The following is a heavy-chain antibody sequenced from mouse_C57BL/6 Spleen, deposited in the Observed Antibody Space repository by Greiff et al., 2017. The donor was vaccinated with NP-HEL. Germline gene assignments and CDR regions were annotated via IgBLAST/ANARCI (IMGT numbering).Heavy chain of an antibody. CDR1: GYTFTSYW. V-gene: IGHV1-7*01. D-gene: IGHD2-3*01. Sequence: VQLQQSGAELAKPGASVKLSCKASGYTFTSYWMHWVKQRPGQGLEWIGYINPSSGYTKYNQKFKDKATLTADKSSSTAYMQLSSLTYEDSAVYYCARYYDGYSYYFDYWGQGTTLTVSS. CDR2: INPSSGYT. J-gene: IGHJ2*01. CDR3: ARYYDGYSYYFDY.